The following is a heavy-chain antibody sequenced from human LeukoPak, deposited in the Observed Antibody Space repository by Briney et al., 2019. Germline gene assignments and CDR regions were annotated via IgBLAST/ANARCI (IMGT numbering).Heavy chain of an antibody. J-gene: IGHJ4*02. D-gene: IGHD5-24*01. CDR2: INPSGGST. CDR1: GYTFTGYY. Sequence: ASVKVSCKASGYTFTGYYMHWVRQAPGQGLEWMGIINPSGGSTSYAQKFQGRVTITADESTSTAYMELSSLRSEDTAVYYCAGGPVEMATDWGQGTLVTVSS. CDR3: AGGPVEMATD. V-gene: IGHV1-46*01.